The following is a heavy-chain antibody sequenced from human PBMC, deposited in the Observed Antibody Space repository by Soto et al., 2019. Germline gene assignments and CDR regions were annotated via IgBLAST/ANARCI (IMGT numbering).Heavy chain of an antibody. CDR3: AYSPCVLVSLWNFDF. J-gene: IGHJ4*02. CDR2: THWGDEK. D-gene: IGHD3-3*01. CDR1: VFSLNTRGVG. V-gene: IGHV2-5*02. Sequence: QITLKESGPTLVIPTQPLTLTCTFSVFSLNTRGVGVGWIRPPPGKALEWVALTHWGDEKRYSPSLRNTPTITKYTSKNPVVIIMTDMDPVDSAADYCAYSPCVLVSLWNFDFWGQGILVTGSS.